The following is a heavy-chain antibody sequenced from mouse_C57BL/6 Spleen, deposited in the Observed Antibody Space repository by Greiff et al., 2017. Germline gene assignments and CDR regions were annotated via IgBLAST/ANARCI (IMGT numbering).Heavy chain of an antibody. Sequence: QVQLQQPGAELVKPGASVKLSCKASGYTFTSYWMQWVKQRPGQGLEWIGEIDPSDSYTNYHQKFKGKATLTVDASSSTAYMQLSSLTSEDSAVYYCARGGAMDYWGEGTSVTVSS. CDR1: GYTFTSYW. CDR2: IDPSDSYT. V-gene: IGHV1-50*01. J-gene: IGHJ4*01. CDR3: ARGGAMDY.